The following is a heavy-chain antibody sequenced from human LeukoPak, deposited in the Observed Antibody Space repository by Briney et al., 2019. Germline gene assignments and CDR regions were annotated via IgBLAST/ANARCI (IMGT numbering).Heavy chain of an antibody. Sequence: GGSLRLSCAASGFTFSSYVMSWVRQAPGKGLEWVSTISGGGVSTYYADSVKGRFTISRDNSKNTLYLQLNSLRAEDTAVYYCARSVPYGTTWYGRSDCWGQGTLVTVSS. D-gene: IGHD6-13*01. J-gene: IGHJ4*02. CDR3: ARSVPYGTTWYGRSDC. V-gene: IGHV3-23*01. CDR1: GFTFSSYV. CDR2: ISGGGVST.